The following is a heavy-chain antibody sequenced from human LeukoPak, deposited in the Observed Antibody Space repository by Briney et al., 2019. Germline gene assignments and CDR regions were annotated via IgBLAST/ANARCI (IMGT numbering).Heavy chain of an antibody. J-gene: IGHJ4*02. V-gene: IGHV3-48*01. CDR1: GFTFTSYG. D-gene: IGHD3-3*01. CDR3: ARATPYYDF. CDR2: IGSSSTTI. Sequence: PGGSLRLSXAASGFTFTSYGMNWVRQAPGKGLEWVSYIGSSSTTIYYADSVKGRFTISRDNAKNSLYLQMNSLRAEDTAVYYCARATPYYDFWSQRTLVTVSS.